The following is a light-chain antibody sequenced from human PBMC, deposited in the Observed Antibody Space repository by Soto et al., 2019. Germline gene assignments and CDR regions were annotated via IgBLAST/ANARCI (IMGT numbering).Light chain of an antibody. CDR1: QSVGKF. J-gene: IGKJ1*01. Sequence: EIVLTQSPATLSLSPGERATLSCRASQSVGKFLAWYRQTPGQAPRLLIFDASTRAPGIPARFSGSGSGTEFTLTISSLEPEDFAVYYWQQRTFWPATFGQGTRVEI. CDR2: DAS. CDR3: QQRTFWPAT. V-gene: IGKV3-11*01.